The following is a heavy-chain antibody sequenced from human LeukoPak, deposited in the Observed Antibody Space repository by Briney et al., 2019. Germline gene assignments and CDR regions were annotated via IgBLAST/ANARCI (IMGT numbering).Heavy chain of an antibody. V-gene: IGHV1-69*02. CDR2: IIPILGIA. J-gene: IGHJ4*02. D-gene: IGHD5-18*01. CDR3: ARASARYSYGALEY. Sequence: AASVKVSGKASGGTFSSYTISWVRQAPGQGLEWMGRIIPILGIANYAQKFQGRVTITADKSTSTAYMELSSLRSEDTAVYYCARASARYSYGALEYWGQGTLVTVSS. CDR1: GGTFSSYT.